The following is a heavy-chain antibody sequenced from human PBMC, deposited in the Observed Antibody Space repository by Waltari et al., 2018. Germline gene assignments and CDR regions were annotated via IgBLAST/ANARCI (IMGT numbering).Heavy chain of an antibody. V-gene: IGHV5-51*01. CDR1: GYSFTSYW. D-gene: IGHD6-13*01. CDR3: ARQPGIAAAGTVNFDY. J-gene: IGHJ4*02. CDR2: IYPGDSDT. Sequence: VQLVQSGADVKKPGESLKISCKGSGYSFTSYWIGWVRQMPGKGLEWMGIIYPGDSDTRYSPSFQGQVTISADKSISTAYLQWSSLKASDTAMYYCARQPGIAAAGTVNFDYWGQGTLVTVSS.